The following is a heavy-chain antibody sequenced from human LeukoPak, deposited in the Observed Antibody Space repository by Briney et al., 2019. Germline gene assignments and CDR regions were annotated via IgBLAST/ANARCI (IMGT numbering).Heavy chain of an antibody. CDR2: IYYGGST. Sequence: PSETLSLTCTVSGGSISSYYWSWIRQPPGKGLEWIGYIYYGGSTNYNPSLKSRVTISVDTSKNQFSLKLSSVTAADTAVYYCARVYGKTMVTLDYWGQGTLVTVSS. CDR1: GGSISSYY. CDR3: ARVYGKTMVTLDY. D-gene: IGHD5-18*01. J-gene: IGHJ4*02. V-gene: IGHV4-59*01.